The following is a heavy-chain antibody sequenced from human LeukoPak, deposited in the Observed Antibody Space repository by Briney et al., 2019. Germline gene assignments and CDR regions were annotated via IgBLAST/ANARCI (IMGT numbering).Heavy chain of an antibody. V-gene: IGHV3-23*01. CDR2: ISGSGDST. D-gene: IGHD3-10*01. CDR3: ARTPGGRGVVMLFGY. CDR1: GFTFSSYA. J-gene: IGHJ4*02. Sequence: PGGSLRLSCAASGFTFSSYAMSWVRQAPGKGLEWVSTISGSGDSTYYADSVKGRFTISRDNSKNTLYLQMNSLRAEDTAVYYCARTPGGRGVVMLFGYWGQGTLVTVSS.